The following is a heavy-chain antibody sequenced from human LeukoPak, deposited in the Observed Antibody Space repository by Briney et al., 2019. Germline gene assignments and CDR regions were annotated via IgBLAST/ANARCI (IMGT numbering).Heavy chain of an antibody. CDR2: ISSSSSYI. D-gene: IGHD1-26*01. V-gene: IGHV3-21*01. CDR1: GFTFSSYS. CDR3: ARDPGGSYYPVYFDY. J-gene: IGHJ4*02. Sequence: GGSLRLSCAASGFTFSSYSMNWVRQAPGKGLEWVSSISSSSSYIYYADSLKGRFTISRDNAKNSLYLQMNSLRAEDTAVYYCARDPGGSYYPVYFDYWGQGTLVTVSS.